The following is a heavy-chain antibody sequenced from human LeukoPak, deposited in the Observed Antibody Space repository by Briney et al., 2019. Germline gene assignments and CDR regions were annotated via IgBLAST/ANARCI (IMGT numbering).Heavy chain of an antibody. D-gene: IGHD2-21*02. CDR1: GYTFTTFG. CDR2: ISANNGRT. CDR3: ARCLLTGSDCYPDAFDV. V-gene: IGHV1-18*01. J-gene: IGHJ3*01. Sequence: GASVKVSCKASGYTFTTFGIRWIRQAPGQGPKWMGWISANNGRTDYARNLQGRVTMTTDTSTSTAYMELRSLRSDDTAVYYCARCLLTGSDCYPDAFDVWGQGTMVTVSS.